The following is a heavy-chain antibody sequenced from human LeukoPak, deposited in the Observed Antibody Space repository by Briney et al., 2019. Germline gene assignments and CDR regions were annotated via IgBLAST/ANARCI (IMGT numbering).Heavy chain of an antibody. V-gene: IGHV4-30-2*01. D-gene: IGHD3-3*01. Sequence: KPSQTLSLTCTVSGGSISSGGYYWSWIRQPPGKGLEWIGYIYHSGSTYYNPSLKSRVTISVDTSKNQFSLKLSSVTAADTAVYYCARLRSRIFWSGRRGDAFDMWGQGTMVTVSS. CDR3: ARLRSRIFWSGRRGDAFDM. CDR2: IYHSGST. CDR1: GGSISSGGYY. J-gene: IGHJ3*02.